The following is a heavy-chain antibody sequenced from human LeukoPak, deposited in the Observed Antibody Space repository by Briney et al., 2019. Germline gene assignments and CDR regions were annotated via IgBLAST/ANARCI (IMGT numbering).Heavy chain of an antibody. CDR2: MNPNSGNT. CDR3: ARTERTYCSSTSCYGNYMDV. CDR1: GYTFTSYD. Sequence: ASVKVSCKASGYTFTSYDINWVRQATGQGLEWMGWMNPNSGNTGYAQKFQGRVTITRNTSISTAYMELSSLRSEDTAVYYCARTERTYCSSTSCYGNYMDVWGKGTTVTVSS. D-gene: IGHD2-2*01. V-gene: IGHV1-8*03. J-gene: IGHJ6*03.